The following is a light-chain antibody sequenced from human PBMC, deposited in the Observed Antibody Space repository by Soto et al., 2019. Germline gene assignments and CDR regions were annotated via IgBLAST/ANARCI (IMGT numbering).Light chain of an antibody. Sequence: QSVLTQPPSVSEAPPQGFTISCSGGSSNIGNNGVNWYQHLPGKAPKLLIYYNDLLPSGVSDRFSGSKSGTSASLAIGVLQSEDEGDYYCAAWDDRLNAYVFGTGTKVTVL. CDR3: AAWDDRLNAYV. CDR2: YND. V-gene: IGLV1-36*01. J-gene: IGLJ1*01. CDR1: SSNIGNNG.